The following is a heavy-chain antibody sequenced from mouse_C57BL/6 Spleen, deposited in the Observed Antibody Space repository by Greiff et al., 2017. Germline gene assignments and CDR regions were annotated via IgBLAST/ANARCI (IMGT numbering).Heavy chain of an antibody. V-gene: IGHV1-15*01. CDR3: TIYYGYDGQGDY. CDR2: IDPETGGT. J-gene: IGHJ4*01. CDR1: GYTFTDYE. D-gene: IGHD2-2*01. Sequence: VQLQQSGAELVRPGASVTLSCKASGYTFTDYEMHWVKQTPVHGLEWIGAIDPETGGTAYNQKFKGKAILTADKSSSTAYMELRSLTSEDSAVYYCTIYYGYDGQGDYWGQGTSVTVSS.